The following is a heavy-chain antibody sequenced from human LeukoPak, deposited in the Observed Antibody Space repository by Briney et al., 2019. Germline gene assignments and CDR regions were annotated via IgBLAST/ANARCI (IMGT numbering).Heavy chain of an antibody. CDR3: ARDRAYSYGYTYFDL. Sequence: PGRSLRLSCGGSGFTFDDYAMHWVRQVPGKGLEWVSCVSWNSGAIEYAESVKGRFTISRDNAKTSLYLQMNSLRTEDTALYFCARDRAYSYGYTYFDLWGRGTLVTVSS. D-gene: IGHD5-18*01. CDR1: GFTFDDYA. CDR2: VSWNSGAI. J-gene: IGHJ2*01. V-gene: IGHV3-9*01.